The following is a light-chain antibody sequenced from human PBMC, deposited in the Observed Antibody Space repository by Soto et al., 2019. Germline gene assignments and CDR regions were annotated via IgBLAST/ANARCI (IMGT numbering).Light chain of an antibody. CDR2: GAS. V-gene: IGKV3-15*01. J-gene: IGKJ1*01. Sequence: EIVKTQSPATVSVSPGGRATLSCRASQSISTNLAWYQQKPGQAPRLLIYGASTRATGIPARFSGSGSGTEFTLTISSLQSEDFAVYYCQQYNTWTFGRGTKVEIK. CDR3: QQYNTWT. CDR1: QSISTN.